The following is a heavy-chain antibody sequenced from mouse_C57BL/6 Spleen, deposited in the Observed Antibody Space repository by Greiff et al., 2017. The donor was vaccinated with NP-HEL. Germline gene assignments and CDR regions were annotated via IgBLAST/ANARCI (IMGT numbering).Heavy chain of an antibody. CDR2: ILPGSGST. CDR1: GYTFTGYW. Sequence: QVQLKESGAELMKPGASVKLSCKATGYTFTGYWIEWVKQRPGHGLEWIGEILPGSGSTNYNEKFKGKATFTADPSSNTAYMQLSSLTTEDSAIYYCARGPPHYYGSSWYFDYWGQGTTLTVSS. V-gene: IGHV1-9*01. D-gene: IGHD1-1*01. J-gene: IGHJ2*01. CDR3: ARGPPHYYGSSWYFDY.